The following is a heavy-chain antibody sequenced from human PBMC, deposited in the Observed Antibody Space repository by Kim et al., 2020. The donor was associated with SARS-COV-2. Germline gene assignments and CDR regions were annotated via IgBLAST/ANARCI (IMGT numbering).Heavy chain of an antibody. CDR2: ISPRSGGT. Sequence: ASVKVSCKASEYTFTDHLIHWVRQVPGQGLEWMGWISPRSGGTHYAQKFQGRVTMTRDTSLDTAYMELSSLISDDTAVYYCAREEGDFDSWGQGTLVTVSS. CDR1: EYTFTDHL. J-gene: IGHJ4*02. V-gene: IGHV1-2*02. CDR3: AREEGDFDS.